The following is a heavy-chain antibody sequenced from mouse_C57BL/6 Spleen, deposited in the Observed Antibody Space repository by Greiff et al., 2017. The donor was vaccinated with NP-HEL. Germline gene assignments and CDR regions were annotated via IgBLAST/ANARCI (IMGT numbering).Heavy chain of an antibody. CDR3: ARYYGSPYWYFDV. Sequence: QVQLKESGPELVKPGASVKISCKASGYAFSSSWMNWVKQRPGKGLEWIGRIYPGDGDTNYNGKFKGKATLTADKSSSTAYMQLSSLTSEDSAVYFCARYYGSPYWYFDVWGTGTTVTVSS. D-gene: IGHD1-1*01. CDR2: IYPGDGDT. CDR1: GYAFSSSW. V-gene: IGHV1-82*01. J-gene: IGHJ1*03.